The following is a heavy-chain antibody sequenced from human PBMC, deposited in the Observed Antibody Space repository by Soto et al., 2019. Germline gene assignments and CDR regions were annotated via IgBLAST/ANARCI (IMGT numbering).Heavy chain of an antibody. CDR2: INHSGGT. CDR3: ARGRVVEDIVVVVAASTFDY. Sequence: QVQLQQWGAGLLKPSETLSLTCAVYGGSFSGYYWSWIRQPPGKGLEWIGEINHSGGTNYNPSLKSRVTISVDTSKNQFSLKLSSVTAADTAVYYCARGRVVEDIVVVVAASTFDYWGQGTLVTVSS. D-gene: IGHD2-15*01. V-gene: IGHV4-34*01. CDR1: GGSFSGYY. J-gene: IGHJ4*02.